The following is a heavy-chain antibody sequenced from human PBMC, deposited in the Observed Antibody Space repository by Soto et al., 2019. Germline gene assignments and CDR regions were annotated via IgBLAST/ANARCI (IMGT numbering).Heavy chain of an antibody. V-gene: IGHV3-74*01. J-gene: IGHJ4*02. D-gene: IGHD1-26*01. CDR3: ARDSGSYADY. CDR1: GFTFSSYW. Sequence: EVQLVESGGGLVQPGGSLRLSCAASGFTFSSYWMHWVRQAPGKGLVWVPRINSDGSSTDYADSVKGRFTISRDNAKNTLYQQMNSLRAENTAVYYCARDSGSYADYWGQGTLVSVSS. CDR2: INSDGSST.